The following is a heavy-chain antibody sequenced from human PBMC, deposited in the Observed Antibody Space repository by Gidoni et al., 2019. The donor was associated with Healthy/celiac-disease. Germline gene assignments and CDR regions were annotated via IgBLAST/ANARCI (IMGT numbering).Heavy chain of an antibody. CDR3: AREGDGYNDGNYYFDY. CDR2: IYSGGST. Sequence: EVQLVETGGGLIQPGGSLRLSCSASVFTVSSNYMSLVRQVPGKGMEWVSVIYSGGSTYYADYVKGRLTISRDKSKNTLYLQMNSLRAEDTAVYYCAREGDGYNDGNYYFDYWGQGTLVTVS. V-gene: IGHV3-53*02. D-gene: IGHD5-12*01. J-gene: IGHJ4*02. CDR1: VFTVSSNY.